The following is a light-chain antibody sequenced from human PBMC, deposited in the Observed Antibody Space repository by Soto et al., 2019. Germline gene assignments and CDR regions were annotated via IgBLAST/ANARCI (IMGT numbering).Light chain of an antibody. Sequence: EIVLTRSTVTLSLSAGDKTTLSFMASQSISRYLAWYQQKPGQAPRLLIHDASNRATGIPARFSGSGSSTDFTLTISSLEPEDFAVYFCQQRSNWPLTFGGGTKVDIK. J-gene: IGKJ4*01. CDR3: QQRSNWPLT. CDR1: QSISRY. V-gene: IGKV3-11*01. CDR2: DAS.